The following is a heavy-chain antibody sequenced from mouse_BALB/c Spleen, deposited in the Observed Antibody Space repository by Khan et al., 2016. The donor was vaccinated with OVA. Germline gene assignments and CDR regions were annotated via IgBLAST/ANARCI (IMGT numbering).Heavy chain of an antibody. V-gene: IGHV1-20*02. CDR1: GYSFTGYF. CDR3: RRIYRRDFDY. CDR2: INPHIGET. Sequence: VQLKQSGPELVRPGASVKISCTASGYSFTGYFMNWVMQSHGKSLEWIGRINPHIGETFYNQRFKDKATLTVDESSSTAHLELRSLASEDSAVYYCRRIYRRDFDYWGQGTTLTVSS. J-gene: IGHJ2*01. D-gene: IGHD2-1*01.